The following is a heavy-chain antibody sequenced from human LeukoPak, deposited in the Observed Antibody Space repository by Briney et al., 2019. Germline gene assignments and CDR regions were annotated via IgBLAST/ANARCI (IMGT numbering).Heavy chain of an antibody. CDR2: ISYDGSNK. CDR1: GFTFSSYG. V-gene: IGHV3-30*03. D-gene: IGHD6-13*01. J-gene: IGHJ4*02. CDR3: ARDQGSSSYLDY. Sequence: AGGSLRLSCAASGFTFSSYGMHWVRQAPGKGLEWVAVISYDGSNKYYADSVKGRFTISRDDSKNTLYLQMNSLRAEDTAVYYCARDQGSSSYLDYWGQGTLVTVSS.